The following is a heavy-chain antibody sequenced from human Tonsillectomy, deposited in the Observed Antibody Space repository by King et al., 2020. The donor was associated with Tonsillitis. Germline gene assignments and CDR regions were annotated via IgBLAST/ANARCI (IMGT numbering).Heavy chain of an antibody. D-gene: IGHD2-2*03. V-gene: IGHV3-30*04. Sequence: VQLVESGGGVVQPGRSLRLSCAASRFTFTTYTLHWVRQAPGKGLEWVAVISHDGSNKYYAESVQGRFTISRDNSNNTLYLKMNSLRAEDTAVYYCAGDACGYCSGTSSLSWFDHWGQGTLVTVSS. CDR1: RFTFTTYT. CDR2: ISHDGSNK. CDR3: AGDACGYCSGTSSLSWFDH. J-gene: IGHJ5*02.